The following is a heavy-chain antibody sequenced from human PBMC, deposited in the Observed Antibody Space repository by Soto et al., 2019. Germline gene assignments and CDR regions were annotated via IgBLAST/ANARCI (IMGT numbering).Heavy chain of an antibody. CDR1: GASISSAGYS. D-gene: IGHD3-22*01. Sequence: SETLSLTCTVSGASISSAGYSWSWVRQHPGKGLEWIGYITYSGDTDYNPSLRSRVSISIDTSRNQFSLKLSSVTAADTAVYYCARVEYYYDSSGYYQNWFDPWGQGTLVTVSS. CDR3: ARVEYYYDSSGYYQNWFDP. CDR2: ITYSGDT. J-gene: IGHJ5*02. V-gene: IGHV4-31*03.